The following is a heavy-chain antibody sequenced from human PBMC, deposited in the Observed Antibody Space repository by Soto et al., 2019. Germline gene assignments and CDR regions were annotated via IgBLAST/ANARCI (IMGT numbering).Heavy chain of an antibody. V-gene: IGHV3-23*01. CDR1: GFTFSSYA. D-gene: IGHD3-9*01. CDR3: AKDIRGDYDILTGYPLDAFAI. J-gene: IGHJ3*02. CDR2: ISGSGGST. Sequence: GGSLRLSCAASGFTFSSYAMSWVRQAPGKGLEWVSAISGSGGSTYYADSVKGRFTISRDNSKNTLYLQMNSLRAEDTAVYYCAKDIRGDYDILTGYPLDAFAIWGQGTLVTVSS.